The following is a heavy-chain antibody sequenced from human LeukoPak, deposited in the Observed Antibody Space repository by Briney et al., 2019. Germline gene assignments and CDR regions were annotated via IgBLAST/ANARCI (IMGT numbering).Heavy chain of an antibody. V-gene: IGHV3-7*03. Sequence: GGSLRLSCAVSGFTFSGFWMSWSRQAPGKGLEWVASINSDGSEGYYADVVKGRFTISRDNAKNSLYLQINSLRAEDTAVYYCAKQLGYCSDGSCYFPYWGQGTLVTVSS. D-gene: IGHD2-15*01. CDR2: INSDGSEG. J-gene: IGHJ4*02. CDR1: GFTFSGFW. CDR3: AKQLGYCSDGSCYFPY.